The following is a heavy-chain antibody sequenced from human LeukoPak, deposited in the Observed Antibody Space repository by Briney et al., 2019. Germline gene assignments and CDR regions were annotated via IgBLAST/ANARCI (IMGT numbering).Heavy chain of an antibody. CDR2: INPSGGST. CDR3: ARDIGYSYGPDAFDI. J-gene: IGHJ3*02. Sequence: ASVKVPCKASGYTFTSYYMHWVRQAPGQGLEWMGIINPSGGSTSYAQKFQGRVTMTRDTSTSTVYMELSSLRSEDTAVYYCARDIGYSYGPDAFDIWGQGTMVTVSS. V-gene: IGHV1-46*01. CDR1: GYTFTSYY. D-gene: IGHD5-18*01.